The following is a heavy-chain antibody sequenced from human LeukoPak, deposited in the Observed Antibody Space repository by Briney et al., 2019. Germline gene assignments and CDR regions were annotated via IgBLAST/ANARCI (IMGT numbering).Heavy chain of an antibody. CDR1: GYTFTSYY. V-gene: IGHV1-46*03. CDR2: INPSGGST. CDR3: ARDGYSYGYAHFFDY. Sequence: ASLKVSCKASGYTFTSYYMHWVRQAPGQGLEWMAIINPSGGSTSYAQKFQGRVTMTRDTSTSTVYMELSSLRSEDTAVYYCARDGYSYGYAHFFDYWGQGTLVTVSS. D-gene: IGHD5-18*01. J-gene: IGHJ4*02.